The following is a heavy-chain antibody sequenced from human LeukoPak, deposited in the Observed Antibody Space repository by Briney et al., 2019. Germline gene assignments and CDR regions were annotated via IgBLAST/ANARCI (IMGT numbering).Heavy chain of an antibody. CDR1: GFTFSSYG. V-gene: IGHV3-33*01. CDR2: IWYDGSNK. D-gene: IGHD3-3*01. J-gene: IGHJ4*02. Sequence: GGSLRLSCAASGFTFSSYGMHWVRQAPGKGLEWVAVIWYDGSNKYYADSVKGRFTISRDNSKNTLYLQMNSLRAEDTAVYYRARDPAIFGVVMYYFDYWGQGTLVTVSS. CDR3: ARDPAIFGVVMYYFDY.